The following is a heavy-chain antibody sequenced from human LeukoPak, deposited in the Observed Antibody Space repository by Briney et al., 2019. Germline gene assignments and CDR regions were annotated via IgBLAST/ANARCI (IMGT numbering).Heavy chain of an antibody. CDR1: GFIISSYD. CDR2: ISGSGNST. CDR3: AKEPGIVAIPGVDYFDC. V-gene: IGHV3-23*01. D-gene: IGHD2-2*01. J-gene: IGHJ4*02. Sequence: TGGSLRLSCVASGFIISSYDMSWVRQAPGKGLEWVSVISGSGNSTYYADSVKGRFTTTRDYSKNTLYRQMNSLRAEGTAVYYCAKEPGIVAIPGVDYFDCWGQGTLVSVSS.